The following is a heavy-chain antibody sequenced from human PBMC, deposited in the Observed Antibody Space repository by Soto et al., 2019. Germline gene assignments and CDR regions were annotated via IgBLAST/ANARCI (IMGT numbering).Heavy chain of an antibody. J-gene: IGHJ4*02. Sequence: QVQLVESGGGVVQPGRSPRLSCAASGFTFSSYGMHWVRQAPGKGLEWVAVISYDGSNKYYADSVKGRFTISRDNSKNTLYLQMNSLRAEDTAVYYCAKAPRGYSYGYADYWGQGTLVTVSS. V-gene: IGHV3-30*18. D-gene: IGHD5-18*01. CDR2: ISYDGSNK. CDR3: AKAPRGYSYGYADY. CDR1: GFTFSSYG.